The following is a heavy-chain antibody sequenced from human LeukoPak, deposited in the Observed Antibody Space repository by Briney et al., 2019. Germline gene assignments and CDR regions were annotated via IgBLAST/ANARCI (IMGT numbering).Heavy chain of an antibody. D-gene: IGHD3-16*02. Sequence: GGSLRHSCAASGFTFDDYAMHWVRQAPGKGLEWVSRISWNSGSIGYADSVKGRFTISRDNAKNSLYLQMNSLRAEDTALYYCAKARSGGVIVPRYFDYWGQGTLVTVSS. CDR2: ISWNSGSI. CDR1: GFTFDDYA. CDR3: AKARSGGVIVPRYFDY. J-gene: IGHJ4*02. V-gene: IGHV3-9*01.